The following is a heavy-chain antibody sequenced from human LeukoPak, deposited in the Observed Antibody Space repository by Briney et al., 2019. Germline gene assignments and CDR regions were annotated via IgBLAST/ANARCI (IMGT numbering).Heavy chain of an antibody. CDR2: SSGRGGST. Sequence: GGSLRLSCAASGFTFSSYAMSWVRQAPGKGLEWISASSGRGGSTYYADSVKGRFTISRDNAKNTLYLQMNSLRAEDTAVYYCARGVRVWVDVWGKGTTVTVSS. CDR1: GFTFSSYA. V-gene: IGHV3-23*01. J-gene: IGHJ6*04. D-gene: IGHD4-23*01. CDR3: ARGVRVWVDV.